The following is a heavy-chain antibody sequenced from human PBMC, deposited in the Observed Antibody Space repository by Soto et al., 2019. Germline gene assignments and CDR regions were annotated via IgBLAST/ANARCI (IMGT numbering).Heavy chain of an antibody. V-gene: IGHV4-4*02. CDR2: IYHSGST. D-gene: IGHD3-10*01. CDR3: AGGFGSGHYDY. Sequence: SEPLSLTRDVSGVSISSSSWWSWVRQPPGKGLEWVGEIYHSGSTNYNPSLKSRVTISVDKSKNQFSLRLTSVTAADTAVYYCAGGFGSGHYDYRGQGSLVTVSA. J-gene: IGHJ4*01. CDR1: GVSISSSSW.